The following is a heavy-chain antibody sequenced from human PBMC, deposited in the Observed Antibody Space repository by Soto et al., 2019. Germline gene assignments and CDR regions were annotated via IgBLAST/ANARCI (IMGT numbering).Heavy chain of an antibody. CDR3: ARKGGPLLQPYYYYYMDV. Sequence: AGGSLRLSCAASGFTFSDYYMSWIRQAPGKGLEWVSYISSSGSTIYYADSVKGRFTISRDNAKNSLYLQMNSLRAEDTAVYYCARKGGPLLQPYYYYYMDVWGKGTTVTVSS. D-gene: IGHD1-26*01. J-gene: IGHJ6*03. V-gene: IGHV3-11*01. CDR1: GFTFSDYY. CDR2: ISSSGSTI.